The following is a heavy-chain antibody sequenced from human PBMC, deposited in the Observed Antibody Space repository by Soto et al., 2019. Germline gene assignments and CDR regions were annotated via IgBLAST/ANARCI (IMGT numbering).Heavy chain of an antibody. Sequence: PGGSLRLSCAASGFTCSSYAMSWVRQAPGKGLEWVSVISGSAVTTYNADSVKGRFTISRDNSENTLYLQMNSLRAEDTAVYYCAKDAYYDSSGYTNYYHYYGMDVWGQGTTVTVSS. CDR2: ISGSAVTT. D-gene: IGHD3-22*01. J-gene: IGHJ6*02. CDR3: AKDAYYDSSGYTNYYHYYGMDV. V-gene: IGHV3-23*01. CDR1: GFTCSSYA.